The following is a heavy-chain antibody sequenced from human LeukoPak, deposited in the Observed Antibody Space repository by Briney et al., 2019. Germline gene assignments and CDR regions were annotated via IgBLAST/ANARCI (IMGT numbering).Heavy chain of an antibody. CDR2: INHSGST. Sequence: SETLSLTCAVYGGSFSGYYWSWIRQPPGKGLEWIGGINHSGSTNYNPSLKSRVTISVDTSKNQFSLKLSSVTAADTAVYYCARGSVTAFDYWGQGTLVTVSS. CDR1: GGSFSGYY. V-gene: IGHV4-34*01. CDR3: ARGSVTAFDY. D-gene: IGHD1-14*01. J-gene: IGHJ4*02.